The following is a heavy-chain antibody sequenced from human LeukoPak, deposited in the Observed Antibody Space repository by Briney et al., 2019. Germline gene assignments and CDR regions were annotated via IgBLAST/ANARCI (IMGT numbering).Heavy chain of an antibody. CDR2: VSGSGGTT. J-gene: IGHJ4*02. V-gene: IGHV3-23*01. Sequence: PGGSLRLSCAASGFTFSSYAMSWVRHAPGRGLGWVSSVSGSGGTTYYADSVKGRFTISRDDSKNTLYLQMNNVRAEDAALYYCAKVEYSSSWYSFDYWGQGTLVTVSS. D-gene: IGHD6-13*01. CDR3: AKVEYSSSWYSFDY. CDR1: GFTFSSYA.